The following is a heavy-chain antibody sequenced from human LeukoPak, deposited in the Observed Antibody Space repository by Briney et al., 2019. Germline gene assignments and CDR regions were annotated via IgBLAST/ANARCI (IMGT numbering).Heavy chain of an antibody. D-gene: IGHD6-13*01. CDR2: IYTGGNT. Sequence: PGGSLRLSCAASGFTVSSNYMSWVRQPPVKGLEWVSVIYTGGNTYYADSVKGRFTISRDNAKNTLYLQMNSLRAEDTAVYYCARPSAGVDAFDIWGQGTMVTVSS. CDR3: ARPSAGVDAFDI. J-gene: IGHJ3*02. V-gene: IGHV3-66*04. CDR1: GFTVSSNY.